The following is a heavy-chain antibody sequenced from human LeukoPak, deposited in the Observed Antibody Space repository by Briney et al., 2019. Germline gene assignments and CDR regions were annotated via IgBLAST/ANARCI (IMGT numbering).Heavy chain of an antibody. D-gene: IGHD2-15*01. CDR2: FNPSGGSA. V-gene: IGHV1-46*01. Sequence: GSLKVSCKASGYTFTRNFMHWVRQAPGHGLEWMGVFNPSGGSATYSQNFQGRVTMTRDTSTSTVYIEMSSLRSEDTAVYYCARESCSGGSCYYFDYWGQGTQVTVSS. J-gene: IGHJ4*02. CDR3: ARESCSGGSCYYFDY. CDR1: GYTFTRNF.